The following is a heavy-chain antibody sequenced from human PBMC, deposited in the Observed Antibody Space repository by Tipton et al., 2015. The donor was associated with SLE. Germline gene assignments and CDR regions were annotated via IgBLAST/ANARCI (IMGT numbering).Heavy chain of an antibody. V-gene: IGHV4-61*01. Sequence: LRLSCTVSGYSISSGYYWGWIRQPPGKGLEWIGYIYYSGATNYNPSLKSRVTITVDTSKNQFSLKLSSATAADTAVYYGAGEQWLVGRGYYSYGMDVWGQGTTVTVSS. J-gene: IGHJ6*02. CDR1: GYSISSGYY. CDR3: AGEQWLVGRGYYSYGMDV. D-gene: IGHD6-19*01. CDR2: IYYSGAT.